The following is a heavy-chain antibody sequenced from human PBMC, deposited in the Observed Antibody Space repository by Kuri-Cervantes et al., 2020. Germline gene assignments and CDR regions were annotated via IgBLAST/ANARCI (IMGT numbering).Heavy chain of an antibody. D-gene: IGHD5-12*01. Sequence: GGSLRLSCAASGFTFSSYGMHWVRQAPGKGLEWVAVISYEGSNKYYADSVKGRFTISRDNSKNTLYLQMNSLRAEDTAVYYCAKDIVDIVVTALDYWGQGTLVTVSS. CDR3: AKDIVDIVVTALDY. CDR2: ISYEGSNK. J-gene: IGHJ4*02. CDR1: GFTFSSYG. V-gene: IGHV3-30*18.